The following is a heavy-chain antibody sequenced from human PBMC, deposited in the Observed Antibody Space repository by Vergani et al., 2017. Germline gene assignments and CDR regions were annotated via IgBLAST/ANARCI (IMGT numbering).Heavy chain of an antibody. CDR2: IYYSGST. D-gene: IGHD6-6*01. CDR3: ARVEYSSSFGWFDP. J-gene: IGHJ5*02. V-gene: IGHV4-61*08. Sequence: QVQLQESGPGLVKPSETLSLTCTVSNYSISRGYFWGWIRQPPGKGLEWIGYIYYSGSTNYNPSLKSRVTISVDTSKNQFSLKLSSVTAADTAVYYCARVEYSSSFGWFDPWGQGTLVTVSS. CDR1: NYSISRGYF.